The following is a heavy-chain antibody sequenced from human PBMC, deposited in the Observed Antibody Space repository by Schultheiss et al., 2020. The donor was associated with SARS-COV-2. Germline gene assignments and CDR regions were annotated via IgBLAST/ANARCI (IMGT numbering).Heavy chain of an antibody. CDR2: IYNTVNT. J-gene: IGHJ6*02. V-gene: IGHV4-34*01. CDR1: GGSFSGYY. Sequence: SQTLSLTCAVYGGSFSGYYWSWIRQPPGKGLEWIGNIYNTVNTQYNPSLKSRVTISVDTSKNQFSLKLSSVTAADTAVYYCARGSGAFGGRSAAHYYYYGMDVWGQGTTVTVSS. D-gene: IGHD3-16*01. CDR3: ARGSGAFGGRSAAHYYYYGMDV.